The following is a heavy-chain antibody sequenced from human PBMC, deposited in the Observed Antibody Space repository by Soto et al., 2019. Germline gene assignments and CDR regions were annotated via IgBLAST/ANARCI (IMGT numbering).Heavy chain of an antibody. J-gene: IGHJ6*02. V-gene: IGHV4-39*01. CDR1: GGSISSSSYF. CDR2: LYYSGKT. CDR3: ARQPAITTTNFYGMDV. Sequence: PSETLSLTCSVSGGSISSSSYFWGWIRQTPEKELEWIGTLYYSGKTWYNPSPKSRVTISVDTSRDQLSLKLTSVTAADTAVYFCARQPAITTTNFYGMDVWGHGTTVTVSS. D-gene: IGHD5-12*01.